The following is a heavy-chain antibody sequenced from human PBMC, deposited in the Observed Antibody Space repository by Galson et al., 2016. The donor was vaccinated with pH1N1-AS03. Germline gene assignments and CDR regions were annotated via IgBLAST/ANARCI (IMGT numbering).Heavy chain of an antibody. CDR1: GFTFSTYT. D-gene: IGHD3-22*01. Sequence: SLRLSCAASGFTFSTYTMNWVRQAPGKGLEWLSYISSSGSTINYADSVKGRFTIARDNADNSLSLQMDNLRPEDTAVYFCTRRSSGGARFDPWGQGTLVTVTS. CDR2: ISSSGSTI. V-gene: IGHV3-48*04. J-gene: IGHJ5*02. CDR3: TRRSSGGARFDP.